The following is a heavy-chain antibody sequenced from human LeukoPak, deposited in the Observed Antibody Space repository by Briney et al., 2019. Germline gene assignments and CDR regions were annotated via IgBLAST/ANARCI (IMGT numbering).Heavy chain of an antibody. CDR1: GFTFSSYA. D-gene: IGHD5-18*01. Sequence: GGSLRLSCAASGFTFSSYAMHWVRQAPGKGLEWVAVISYDGSNKYYADSVKGRFTISRDNSKNTLYLQMNSLRAEDTAVYYCARDPSIQLWLTYFQHWGQGTLVTVSS. J-gene: IGHJ1*01. CDR3: ARDPSIQLWLTYFQH. V-gene: IGHV3-30-3*01. CDR2: ISYDGSNK.